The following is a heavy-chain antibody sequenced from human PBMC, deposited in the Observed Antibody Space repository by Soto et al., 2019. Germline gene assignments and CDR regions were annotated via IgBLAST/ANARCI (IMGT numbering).Heavy chain of an antibody. D-gene: IGHD6-13*01. V-gene: IGHV3-73*02. CDR3: TRLAFGSTWYGFDY. CDR1: GFTFSGSP. CDR2: IKNKPDNYAT. Sequence: EVQLVESGGGLVQPGGSRKLSCPASGFTFSGSPINWVRQASGKGREWVGRIKNKPDNYATAYAPSGKDRFTISRDDSKNTAYLQMNSLRTEDTAVYYCTRLAFGSTWYGFDYWGQGTLVTVSS. J-gene: IGHJ4*02.